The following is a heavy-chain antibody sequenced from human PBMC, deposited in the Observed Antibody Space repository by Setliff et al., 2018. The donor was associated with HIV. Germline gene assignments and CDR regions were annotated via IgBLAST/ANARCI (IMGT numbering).Heavy chain of an antibody. J-gene: IGHJ5*01. D-gene: IGHD1-26*01. CDR2: IFYFGSV. CDR3: VRELLGSGGTVPEVNFFDS. Sequence: PSETLSLTCKVSGGSFNAKRTKWGWIRQSPGKGLEWIGSIFYFGSVTYNPSLKSRPLISIDMSKTQFSLNLRPVTAADTAVYYCVRELLGSGGTVPEVNFFDSWGQGTLVTVSS. CDR1: GGSFNAKRTK. V-gene: IGHV4-39*07.